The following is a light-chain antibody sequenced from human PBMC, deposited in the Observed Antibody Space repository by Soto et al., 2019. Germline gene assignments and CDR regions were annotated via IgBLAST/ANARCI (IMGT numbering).Light chain of an antibody. J-gene: IGLJ1*01. CDR2: EVS. CDR3: SSYAGNSRYV. Sequence: QSALTQPPSASGSPGQSVTISCTGTSSDVGRYNYISWYQQRPGKAPKLIIYEVSKRPSGVPDRLSGFKYGNTASLTVSGLQAEDEADYYCSSYAGNSRYVXGTGTKVTV. V-gene: IGLV2-8*01. CDR1: SSDVGRYNY.